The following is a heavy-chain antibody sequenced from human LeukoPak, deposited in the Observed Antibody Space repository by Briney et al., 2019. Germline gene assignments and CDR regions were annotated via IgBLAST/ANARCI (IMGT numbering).Heavy chain of an antibody. CDR2: ISFDGSNK. J-gene: IGHJ4*02. Sequence: GRSLRLSCAASGFTFSSYDMHWVRQAPGKGLEWVAVISFDGSNKYCADSVKGRFTISRDDSKSTLYLQMNSLRAEDTAVYYCARDIESGYFDYWGQGTLVPVSS. D-gene: IGHD3-16*02. V-gene: IGHV3-33*01. CDR1: GFTFSSYD. CDR3: ARDIESGYFDY.